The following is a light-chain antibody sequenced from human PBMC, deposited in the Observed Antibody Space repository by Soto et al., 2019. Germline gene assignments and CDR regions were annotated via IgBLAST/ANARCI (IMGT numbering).Light chain of an antibody. J-gene: IGLJ1*01. V-gene: IGLV2-23*01. Sequence: QSVLTQPASVSGSPGQSITISCTGTSSDVGTYNLVSWYQQHPGKAPKLMIYEGSKRPSGVSNRFSGSKSGNTASLTISGLKAEHEDHYYCCSSATSGYVFGTGTKVTVL. CDR2: EGS. CDR3: CSSATSGYV. CDR1: SSDVGTYNL.